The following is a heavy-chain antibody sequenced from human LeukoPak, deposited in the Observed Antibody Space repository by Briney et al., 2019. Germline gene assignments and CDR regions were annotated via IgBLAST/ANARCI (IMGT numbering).Heavy chain of an antibody. CDR1: GGSISSGGYY. Sequence: SETLSLTCTVSGGSISSGGYYWSWIRQHPGKGLEWIGYIYYSGSTYYNPSLKSRVTISVDTSKNQFSLKLSSVTAADTAVYYCARDSPGGGYAFDIWGLGTMDTVSS. V-gene: IGHV4-31*03. J-gene: IGHJ3*02. CDR3: ARDSPGGGYAFDI. D-gene: IGHD3-16*01. CDR2: IYYSGST.